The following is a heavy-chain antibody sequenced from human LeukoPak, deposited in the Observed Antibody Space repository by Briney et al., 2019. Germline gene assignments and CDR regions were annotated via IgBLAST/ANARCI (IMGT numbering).Heavy chain of an antibody. CDR2: INHSGST. D-gene: IGHD2-21*01. Sequence: SETLSLTCTVSGGSISSYYWSWIRQPPGKGLEWIGEINHSGSTNYNPSLKSRVTISVDTSKNQFSLKLSSVTAADTAVYYCASTVVARVFGYWGQGTLVTVSS. V-gene: IGHV4-34*01. J-gene: IGHJ4*02. CDR3: ASTVVARVFGY. CDR1: GGSISSYY.